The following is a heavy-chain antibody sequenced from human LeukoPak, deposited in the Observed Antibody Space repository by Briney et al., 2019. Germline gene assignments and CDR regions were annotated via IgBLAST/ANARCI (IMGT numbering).Heavy chain of an antibody. J-gene: IGHJ4*02. CDR2: ISGSGGST. D-gene: IGHD3-10*01. Sequence: QTGGSLRLSCAASGFTFSSYGMSWVRQAPGKGLEWVSAISGSGGSTYYADSVKGRFTISRDNSKNTLYLQMNSLRAEDTAVYYCVKGSRGIHYHNFDYWGQGTLVTVSS. CDR3: VKGSRGIHYHNFDY. CDR1: GFTFSSYG. V-gene: IGHV3-23*01.